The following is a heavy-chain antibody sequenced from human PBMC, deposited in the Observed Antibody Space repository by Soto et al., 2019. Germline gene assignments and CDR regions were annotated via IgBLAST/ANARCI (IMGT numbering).Heavy chain of an antibody. Sequence: SVKVSCKASGFTFTSSAVQWVRQARGQRLEWIGWIVVGSGNTNYAQKFQERVTITRDMSTSTAYMQLGSLRSEDTAVYYCATATTIPIMVTAPYSYYGMDVWGQGTTVTVSS. CDR3: ATATTIPIMVTAPYSYYGMDV. CDR1: GFTFTSSA. D-gene: IGHD3-16*01. J-gene: IGHJ6*02. V-gene: IGHV1-58*01. CDR2: IVVGSGNT.